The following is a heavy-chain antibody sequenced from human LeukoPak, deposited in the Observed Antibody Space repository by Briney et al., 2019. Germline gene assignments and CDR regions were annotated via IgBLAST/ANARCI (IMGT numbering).Heavy chain of an antibody. Sequence: PGGSLRLSCAASGFTFNQYWMHWVRQAPGKGLVWVSRIHSDGSVTSYADSVKGRFTISRDNAKNTVYLQMNNLRGDDTAVYYCARPDWFDPWGQGTLVTVSS. J-gene: IGHJ5*02. CDR2: IHSDGSVT. CDR3: ARPDWFDP. V-gene: IGHV3-74*01. CDR1: GFTFNQYW.